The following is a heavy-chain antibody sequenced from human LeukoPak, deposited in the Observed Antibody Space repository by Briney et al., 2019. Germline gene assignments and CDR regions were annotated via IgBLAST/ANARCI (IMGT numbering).Heavy chain of an antibody. J-gene: IGHJ4*02. CDR2: IGDSSGRT. CDR3: AKILYAGGSNIFDY. D-gene: IGHD2-8*02. CDR1: GFTFSTYA. V-gene: IGHV3-23*01. Sequence: GGSLRLSCVASGFTFSTYAMNWVRQAPGKGLEWVSVIGDSSGRTFYADSVKGRFTISRDISKNILYLEMNGLRAEDTAVYYCAKILYAGGSNIFDYWGQGTLVTVSS.